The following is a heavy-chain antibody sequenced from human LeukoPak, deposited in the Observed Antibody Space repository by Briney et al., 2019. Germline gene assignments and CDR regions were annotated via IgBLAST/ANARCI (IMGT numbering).Heavy chain of an antibody. Sequence: ASVKVSCKASGYTFTNYAVNWVRQAPGQGLEWMGWINTNTGNPTYAQGFTGRFVFSLDTSVSTAYLQISSLKAVDTAVYYCAREGRSGSSWYLANWGQGVLVTVSS. CDR2: INTNTGNP. CDR3: AREGRSGSSWYLAN. CDR1: GYTFTNYA. V-gene: IGHV7-4-1*02. D-gene: IGHD6-13*01. J-gene: IGHJ4*02.